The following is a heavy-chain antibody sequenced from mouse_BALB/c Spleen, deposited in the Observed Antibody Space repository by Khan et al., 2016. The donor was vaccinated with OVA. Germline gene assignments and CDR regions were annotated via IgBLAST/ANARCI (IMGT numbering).Heavy chain of an antibody. J-gene: IGHJ4*01. Sequence: QVQLQQSGAELVKPGASVKLSCKASAYTFTSYYMFWVKQRPGQGLEWIGEINPSNGGTNFNEKFKSKATLTVDKSSSTAYMQLSSPTSEDSAVYYCTRHYRYDGSSLYAMDYWGQGTSVTVSS. CDR3: TRHYRYDGSSLYAMDY. D-gene: IGHD2-14*01. CDR2: INPSNGGT. V-gene: IGHV1S81*02. CDR1: AYTFTSYY.